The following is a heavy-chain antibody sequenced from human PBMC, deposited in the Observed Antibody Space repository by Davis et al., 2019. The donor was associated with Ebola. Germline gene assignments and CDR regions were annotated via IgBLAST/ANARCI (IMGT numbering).Heavy chain of an antibody. Sequence: GESLKISCAASGFTFSNYTMNWVRQAPGKGLEWVSSISPSSSYIYYADSVKGRFTISRDNAKNSLSLQMNGLRAEDTAMYYCAREDTVTTIGAGMDVWGQGTTVTVSS. CDR1: GFTFSNYT. V-gene: IGHV3-21*01. J-gene: IGHJ6*02. CDR3: AREDTVTTIGAGMDV. D-gene: IGHD4-17*01. CDR2: ISPSSSYI.